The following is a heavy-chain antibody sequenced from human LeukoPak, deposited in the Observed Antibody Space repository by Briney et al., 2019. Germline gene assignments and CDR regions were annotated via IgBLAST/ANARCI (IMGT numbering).Heavy chain of an antibody. CDR3: ARGASSSSGPDKYYFDY. J-gene: IGHJ4*02. CDR1: GGSISSSNW. CDR2: IYHSGST. V-gene: IGHV4-4*02. Sequence: PSETLSLTCAVSGGSISSSNWWSWVRQPPGKGLEWIGEIYHSGSTNYNPSLKSRVTISVDTSKNQFSLKLSSVTAADTAVYYCARGASSSSGPDKYYFDYWGQGTLVTVSS. D-gene: IGHD6-6*01.